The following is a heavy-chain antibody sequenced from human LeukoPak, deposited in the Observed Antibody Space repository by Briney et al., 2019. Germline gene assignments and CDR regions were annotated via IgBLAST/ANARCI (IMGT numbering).Heavy chain of an antibody. D-gene: IGHD3-22*01. CDR2: ISGRGDST. J-gene: IGHJ4*02. CDR1: GFTFSSYA. Sequence: PGGSLRLSCAASGFTFSSYAMSWVRQAPGKGLEWVSTISGRGDSTYYADSVKGRFTISRDNSKNTLYLQMNSLRAEDTAVYYCAKTYYYDSSGYYYFDYWGQGTLVTVSS. V-gene: IGHV3-23*01. CDR3: AKTYYYDSSGYYYFDY.